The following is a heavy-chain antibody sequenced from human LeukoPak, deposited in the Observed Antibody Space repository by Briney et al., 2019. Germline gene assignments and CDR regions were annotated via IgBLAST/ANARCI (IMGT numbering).Heavy chain of an antibody. D-gene: IGHD1-26*01. J-gene: IGHJ4*02. CDR2: ISYDGSNK. CDR3: AREGRGGSYESHYYFDY. Sequence: GRSLRLSCAASGFTFSSYAMHWVRQAPGKGLEWGAVISYDGSNKYYADSVKGRFTISRDSSKNTLYLQMNSLRAEDTAVYYCAREGRGGSYESHYYFDYWGQGTLVTVSS. V-gene: IGHV3-30-3*01. CDR1: GFTFSSYA.